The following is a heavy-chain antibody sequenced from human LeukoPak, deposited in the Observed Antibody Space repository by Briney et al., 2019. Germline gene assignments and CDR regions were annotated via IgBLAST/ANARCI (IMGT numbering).Heavy chain of an antibody. D-gene: IGHD2-21*02. J-gene: IGHJ4*02. CDR2: IYPGASDT. CDR1: EYGFTSYW. V-gene: IGHV5-51*01. Sequence: GESLKISCRGSEYGFTSYWIGWVRPMPGRGLEWMEIIYPGASDTRYSPSFQGQVTFSADRSISTAYLQWSSLKASDTATYYCARRSRYCRSTKCSYFDYWGQGTLVIVSS. CDR3: ARRSRYCRSTKCSYFDY.